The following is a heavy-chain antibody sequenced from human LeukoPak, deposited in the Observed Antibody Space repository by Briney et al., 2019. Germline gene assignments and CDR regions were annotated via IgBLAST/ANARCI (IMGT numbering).Heavy chain of an antibody. D-gene: IGHD3-22*01. Sequence: AGGSLRLSCVASGFSFSGYAIHWVRQAPGKGLEWVALISYNGGRKDYADSVKGRFTIDRDNSKNTVYLKMNNLRPDDTAIYFCARQEARNYYYEGLDYWGQGNLVTVSS. CDR3: ARQEARNYYYEGLDY. CDR1: GFSFSGYA. V-gene: IGHV3-30*04. J-gene: IGHJ4*02. CDR2: ISYNGGRK.